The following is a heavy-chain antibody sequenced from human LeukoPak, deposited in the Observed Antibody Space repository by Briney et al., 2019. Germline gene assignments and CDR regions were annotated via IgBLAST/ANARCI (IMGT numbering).Heavy chain of an antibody. J-gene: IGHJ5*02. CDR1: GGSFSGYY. CDR3: ARAGYSYGNWFDP. V-gene: IGHV4-34*01. Sequence: SETLSLTCAVYGGSFSGYYWSWIRQPPGKGLEWIGEINHSGSTNYNPSLKSRVTISVDTPKNQFSLKLSSVTAADTAVYYCARAGYSYGNWFDPWGQGTLVTVSS. CDR2: INHSGST. D-gene: IGHD5-18*01.